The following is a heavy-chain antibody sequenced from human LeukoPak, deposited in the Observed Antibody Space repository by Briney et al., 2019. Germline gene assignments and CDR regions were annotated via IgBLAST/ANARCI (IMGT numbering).Heavy chain of an antibody. CDR3: ARVLGAYYDILTGSEAFDI. V-gene: IGHV4-4*07. D-gene: IGHD3-9*01. J-gene: IGHJ3*02. CDR1: GGSISSYY. Sequence: SETLSLTCTVSGGSISSYYWSWIRQPAGKGLEWIGRIHTSGNTDYNPSLKSRVTMSVDTSKNQFSLKVRSVTAADTAVYYCARVLGAYYDILTGSEAFDIWGQGTMVTVSS. CDR2: IHTSGNT.